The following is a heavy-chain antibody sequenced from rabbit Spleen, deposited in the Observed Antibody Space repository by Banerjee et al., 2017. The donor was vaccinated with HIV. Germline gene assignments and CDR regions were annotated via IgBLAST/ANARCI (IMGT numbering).Heavy chain of an antibody. CDR2: IYGGSSGST. D-gene: IGHD1-1*01. CDR1: GFSFSSSYW. Sequence: QEQLEESGGGLVKPGASLTLTCTASGFSFSSSYWICWVRQAPGKGLEWIACIYGGSSGSTYYASWAKGRFTISKTSSTTVTLQMTSLTAADTATYFCARDLVAVIGWNFYLWGQGTLVTVS. CDR3: ARDLVAVIGWNFYL. V-gene: IGHV1S45*01. J-gene: IGHJ4*01.